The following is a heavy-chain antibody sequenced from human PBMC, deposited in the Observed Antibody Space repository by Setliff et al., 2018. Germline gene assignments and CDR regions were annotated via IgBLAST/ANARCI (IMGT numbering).Heavy chain of an antibody. J-gene: IGHJ4*02. CDR1: GDSISSRRNY. D-gene: IGHD6-19*01. Sequence: SETLSLTCTVSGDSISSRRNYWGWFRQPAGKELEWIGQIYTSWSTNYNPSLKSRVTISLDTSKNQFSLSLTSVTAEDTAVYYCARPSGTGWPSPSYYFDYWGQGTQVTVSS. CDR3: ARPSGTGWPSPSYYFDY. CDR2: IYTSWST. V-gene: IGHV4-61*09.